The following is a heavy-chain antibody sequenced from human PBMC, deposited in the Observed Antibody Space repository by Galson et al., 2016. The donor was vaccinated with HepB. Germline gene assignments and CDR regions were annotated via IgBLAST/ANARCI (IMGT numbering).Heavy chain of an antibody. D-gene: IGHD6-19*01. CDR3: ARKENSGWYFF. V-gene: IGHV4-34*01. CDR1: GGSFSGYY. CDR2: INHSGST. J-gene: IGHJ4*02. Sequence: SETLSLTCSVYGGSFSGYYWTWIRQPPGKGLEWIGNINHSGSTNYSPSLKSRVTISVDTSKNQFSLKLSSVTAADTAVYYCARKENSGWYFFWGQGTLVTVSS.